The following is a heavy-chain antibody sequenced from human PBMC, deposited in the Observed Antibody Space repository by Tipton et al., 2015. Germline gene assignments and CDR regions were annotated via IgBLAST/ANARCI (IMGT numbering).Heavy chain of an antibody. J-gene: IGHJ4*02. CDR2: IWYGGINK. V-gene: IGHV3-33*08. CDR3: ARDSVDFWSGCCDY. D-gene: IGHD3-3*01. Sequence: SLRLSCAASGFTFSSYWMHWVRQAPGKGLEWVAVIWYGGINKYYADSVKGRFTISRDISKNTLYLQMNSLRAEDTAVYYCARDSVDFWSGCCDYGCQGTLAPVSA. CDR1: GFTFSSYW.